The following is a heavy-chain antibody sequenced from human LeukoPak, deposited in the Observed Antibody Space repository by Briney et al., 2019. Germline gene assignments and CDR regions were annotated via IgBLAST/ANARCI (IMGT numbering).Heavy chain of an antibody. V-gene: IGHV3-21*01. J-gene: IGHJ3*02. CDR2: VSSTSSFI. CDR1: GFTFSSYS. D-gene: IGHD2-15*01. Sequence: GGSLRLSCAASGFTFSSYSINWVRQAPGKGLEWVSCVSSTSSFIYYADSVKGRFTISRDNGKNSLLLQMNSLRAEDTALYYCARGYSRAAFDIWGQGTVVAVSS. CDR3: ARGYSRAAFDI.